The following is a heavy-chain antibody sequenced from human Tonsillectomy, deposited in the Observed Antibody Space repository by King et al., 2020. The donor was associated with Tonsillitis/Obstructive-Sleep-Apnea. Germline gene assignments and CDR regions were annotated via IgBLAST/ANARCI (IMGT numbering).Heavy chain of an antibody. CDR2: ISWNSGSI. V-gene: IGHV3-9*01. D-gene: IGHD1-26*01. Sequence: VQLVESGGGLVQPGRSLRLSCAASGFTFDDYAMHWVRQAPGKGLEWVSGISWNSGSIGYADSVKGRFTISRDNAKNSLYLQMNSLRAEDTALYYCAKDRGWEIQNFDYGGQGPLVTVSS. CDR1: GFTFDDYA. CDR3: AKDRGWEIQNFDY. J-gene: IGHJ4*02.